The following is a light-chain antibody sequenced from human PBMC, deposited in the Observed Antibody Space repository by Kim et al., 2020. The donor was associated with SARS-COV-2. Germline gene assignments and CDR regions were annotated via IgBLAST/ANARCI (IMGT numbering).Light chain of an antibody. J-gene: IGKJ4*01. CDR1: QGISNY. V-gene: IGKV1-27*01. CDR2: AAS. Sequence: ASGGDRVPITGRASQGISNYLAWYKQRPGKVPKLRIYAASALQAGVPSRFSGSGSGTDFTLTISSLQPEDVATYYCQKYNGAPLTFGGGTKGDIK. CDR3: QKYNGAPLT.